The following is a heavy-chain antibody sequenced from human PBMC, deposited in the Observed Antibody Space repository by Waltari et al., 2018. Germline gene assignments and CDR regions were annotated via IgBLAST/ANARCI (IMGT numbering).Heavy chain of an antibody. D-gene: IGHD3-10*01. CDR2: IYYSGST. CDR1: GGSISSSSYY. V-gene: IGHV4-39*07. J-gene: IGHJ4*02. CDR3: AKVLTGPAGGAAFDY. Sequence: QLQLQESGPGLVKPSETLSLTCTVSGGSISSSSYYWGWIRQPPGKGLEWIGSIYYSGSTYYNPSLKSRVTISVDTSKNQFSLKLSSVTAADTAVYYCAKVLTGPAGGAAFDYWGQGTLVTVSS.